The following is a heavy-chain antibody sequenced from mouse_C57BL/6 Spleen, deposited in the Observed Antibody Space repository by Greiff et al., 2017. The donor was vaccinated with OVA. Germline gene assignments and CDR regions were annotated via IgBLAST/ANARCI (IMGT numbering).Heavy chain of an antibody. CDR1: GYTFTDYY. Sequence: EVQLQQSGPELVKPGASVKISCKASGYTFTDYYMNWVKQSHGKSLEWIGDINPNNGGTSYNQKFKGKATLTVDKSSSTAYMELRSLTSEDSAVYYCARSNYYGNYVRGFYFDYWGQGTTLTVSS. CDR2: INPNNGGT. V-gene: IGHV1-26*01. J-gene: IGHJ2*01. D-gene: IGHD2-1*01. CDR3: ARSNYYGNYVRGFYFDY.